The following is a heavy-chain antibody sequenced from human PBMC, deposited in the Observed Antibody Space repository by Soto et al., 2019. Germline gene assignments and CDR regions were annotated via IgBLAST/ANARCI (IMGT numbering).Heavy chain of an antibody. Sequence: GVSLRLSCAASGFTFSSYSMNWVRQAPGKGLEWVSYISSSSSTIYYADSVKGRFTISRDNAKNSLYLQMNSLRDEDTAVYYCARGGTRELPYYFDYWGQGTLVTVSS. J-gene: IGHJ4*02. V-gene: IGHV3-48*02. CDR1: GFTFSSYS. CDR3: ARGGTRELPYYFDY. CDR2: ISSSSSTI. D-gene: IGHD1-26*01.